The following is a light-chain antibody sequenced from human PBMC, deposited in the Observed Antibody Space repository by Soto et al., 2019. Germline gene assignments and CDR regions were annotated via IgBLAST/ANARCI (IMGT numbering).Light chain of an antibody. CDR2: WAS. CDR3: HQYASSPWT. V-gene: IGKV4-1*01. Sequence: DIVMTKSPDSLALSLGERATISCKSSQSVLYSPNNKNYLAWYQQKPGQPPKLLLYWASMRESGVPDRFSGSESGTDFTLTISSLQAEDVAVYYCHQYASSPWTFGPGTKVEIK. CDR1: QSVLYSPNNKNY. J-gene: IGKJ1*01.